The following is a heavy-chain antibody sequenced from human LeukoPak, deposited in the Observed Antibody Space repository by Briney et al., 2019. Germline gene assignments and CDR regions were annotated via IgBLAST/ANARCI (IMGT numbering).Heavy chain of an antibody. CDR2: MNPNSGNT. Sequence: ASVKVSCKASGYTFTSYDINWVRQATGQGREWKGWMNPNSGNTGYAQKFQGRVTITRNTSISTAYMELSSLRSEDTAVYYCARAIYYGSGSYHDYWGQGTLVTVSS. CDR3: ARAIYYGSGSYHDY. V-gene: IGHV1-8*03. J-gene: IGHJ4*02. CDR1: GYTFTSYD. D-gene: IGHD3-10*01.